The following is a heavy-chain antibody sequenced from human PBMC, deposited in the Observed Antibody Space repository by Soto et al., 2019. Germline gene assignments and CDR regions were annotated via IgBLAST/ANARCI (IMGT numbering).Heavy chain of an antibody. CDR1: GSTVSSYA. V-gene: IGHV1-69*13. D-gene: IGHD1-26*01. CDR3: ARDSGSPTRIPTTYYGMDV. Sequence: ASVKVSGKASGSTVSSYAISCVRRAPGQGLEWMGGIIPIFGTANYAQKFQGRVTITADESTSTAYMELSSLRSEDTAVYYCARDSGSPTRIPTTYYGMDVWGQGTTVTVSS. J-gene: IGHJ6*02. CDR2: IIPIFGTA.